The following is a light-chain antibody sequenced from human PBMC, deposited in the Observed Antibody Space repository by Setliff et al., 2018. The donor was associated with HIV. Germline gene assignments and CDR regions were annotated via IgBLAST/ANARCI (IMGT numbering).Light chain of an antibody. J-gene: IGLJ1*01. V-gene: IGLV2-23*02. CDR2: DVS. CDR1: SSDVGGYNY. Sequence: QSALTQPASVSGSPGQSITISCTGTSSDVGGYNYVSWYQQHPGEAPKLMIYDVSKRPSGVSNRFSGSKSGNTASLTISGLQAEDEADYYCCSYAGSSTNVFGTGTKVTVL. CDR3: CSYAGSSTNV.